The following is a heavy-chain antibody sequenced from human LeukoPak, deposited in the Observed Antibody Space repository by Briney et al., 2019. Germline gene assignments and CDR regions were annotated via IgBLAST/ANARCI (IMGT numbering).Heavy chain of an antibody. CDR2: INHSGST. CDR1: GGSFSGYY. V-gene: IGHV4-34*01. CDR3: AREAATISY. J-gene: IGHJ4*02. Sequence: PSGTLSLTCAVYGGSFSGYYWSWIRQPPGKGLEWIGEINHSGSTNYNPSLKSRVTISVDTSKNQFSLKLSSVTAADTAVYYCAREAATISYWGQGTLVTVSS. D-gene: IGHD5-12*01.